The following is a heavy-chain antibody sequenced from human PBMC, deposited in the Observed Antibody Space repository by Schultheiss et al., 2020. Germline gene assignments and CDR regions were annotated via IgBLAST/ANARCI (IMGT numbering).Heavy chain of an antibody. D-gene: IGHD6-19*01. CDR2: IKQDGSEK. CDR3: AKGVAVADGVRYFDY. V-gene: IGHV3-7*01. Sequence: GGSLRLSCATSGFTFSGYGMHWVRQAPGKGLEWVANIKQDGSEKYYVDSVKGRFTISRDNAKNSLYLQMNSLRAEDTAVYYCAKGVAVADGVRYFDYWGQGTLVTVSS. CDR1: GFTFSGYG. J-gene: IGHJ4*02.